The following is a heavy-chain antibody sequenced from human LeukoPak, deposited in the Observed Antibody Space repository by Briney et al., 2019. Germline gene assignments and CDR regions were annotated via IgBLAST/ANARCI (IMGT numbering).Heavy chain of an antibody. CDR1: GGSFSRYS. Sequence: PSETLSLTCSVSGGSFSRYSWNWIRQPPGKRLEWIGYVYNGGTNYNPSLKSRVTMSVDTSKKRFSLTLTSVNAADTAVYYCAGDTTLDEGSSRYGFDYWGQGTLVTVSS. CDR2: VYNGGT. CDR3: AGDTTLDEGSSRYGFDY. V-gene: IGHV4-59*01. J-gene: IGHJ4*02. D-gene: IGHD6-13*01.